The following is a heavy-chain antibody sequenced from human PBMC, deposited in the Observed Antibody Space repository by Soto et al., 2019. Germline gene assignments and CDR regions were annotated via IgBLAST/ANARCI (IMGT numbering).Heavy chain of an antibody. J-gene: IGHJ5*02. CDR3: ARGGRYCGTTDCPTTWFHP. Sequence: ASVKVSCKTSEYTFTDNYIYWLRQAPGQDLEWMGWLNPNTGATDFAQRFQGRVTLTSDTSKSTLFLEMTHLTTDDTATYFCARGGRYCGTTDCPTTWFHPWGQGTLVTVSS. V-gene: IGHV1-2*02. CDR1: EYTFTDNY. CDR2: LNPNTGAT. D-gene: IGHD2-21*01.